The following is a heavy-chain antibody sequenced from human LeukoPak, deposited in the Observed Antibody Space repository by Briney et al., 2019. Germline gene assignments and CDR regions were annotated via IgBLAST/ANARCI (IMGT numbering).Heavy chain of an antibody. J-gene: IGHJ4*02. V-gene: IGHV4-38-2*01. CDR2: IYHSGST. CDR1: GYSISSGYY. D-gene: IGHD3-3*01. CDR3: ARGYDFWSDYYFDY. Sequence: PSETLSLTCAVSGYSISSGYYWGWIRQPPGKGLEWIGSIYHSGSTYYNPSLKSRVTISVDTSKNQFSLKLSSVTAADTAVYYCARGYDFWSDYYFDYWGQGTLVTVSS.